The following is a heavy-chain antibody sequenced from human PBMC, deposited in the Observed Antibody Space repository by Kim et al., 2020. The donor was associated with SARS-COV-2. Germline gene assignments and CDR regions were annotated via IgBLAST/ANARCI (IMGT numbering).Heavy chain of an antibody. Sequence: GGSLRLSCAASGFTFSSYSMNWVRQAPGKGLEWVSSISSSSSYIYYADSVKGRFTISRDNAKNSLYLQMNSLRAEDTAVYYCARDLGSAVVMVDWFDPWGQGTLVTVSS. CDR2: ISSSSSYI. CDR1: GFTFSSYS. CDR3: ARDLGSAVVMVDWFDP. J-gene: IGHJ5*02. V-gene: IGHV3-21*01. D-gene: IGHD2-15*01.